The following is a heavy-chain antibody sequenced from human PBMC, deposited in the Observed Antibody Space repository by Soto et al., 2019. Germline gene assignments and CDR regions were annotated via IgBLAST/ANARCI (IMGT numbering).Heavy chain of an antibody. D-gene: IGHD3-10*01. CDR3: AFSRGSGSYYFDY. CDR1: GFTFGSYA. Sequence: GGSLRLSCAASGFTFGSYAMWWVGQAPGKGLECVSAISGGGETTYYADSVKGRFTISRDNSKNTLYLQMNSLRAEDTAVYYCAFSRGSGSYYFDYWGQGTLVTVSS. V-gene: IGHV3-23*01. J-gene: IGHJ4*02. CDR2: ISGGGETT.